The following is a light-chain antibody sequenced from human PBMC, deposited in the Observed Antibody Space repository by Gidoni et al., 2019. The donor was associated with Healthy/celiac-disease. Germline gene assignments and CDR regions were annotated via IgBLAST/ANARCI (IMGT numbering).Light chain of an antibody. CDR3: QAWDSSTYV. V-gene: IGLV3-1*01. CDR1: KLGDKY. Sequence: SYELTQPPPLSGSPGQTASITCSGDKLGDKYACWYQQKPGQSPVLVIYQDSKRPSGIPERFSGSNSGNTATLTISGTQAMDEADYYCQAWDSSTYVFGTGTKVTVL. CDR2: QDS. J-gene: IGLJ1*01.